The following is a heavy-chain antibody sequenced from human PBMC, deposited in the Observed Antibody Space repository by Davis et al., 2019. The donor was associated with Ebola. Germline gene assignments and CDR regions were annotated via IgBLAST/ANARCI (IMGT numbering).Heavy chain of an antibody. D-gene: IGHD5-24*01. Sequence: AASVKVSCKASGYTFTSYYMHWARQAPGQGLEWMGIINPSGGSTSYAQKFQGRVTMTRDTSTSTVYMELSSLRSEDTAVYYCARDTGWLQLRDWGQGTLVTVSS. CDR3: ARDTGWLQLRD. CDR2: INPSGGST. J-gene: IGHJ4*02. V-gene: IGHV1-46*01. CDR1: GYTFTSYY.